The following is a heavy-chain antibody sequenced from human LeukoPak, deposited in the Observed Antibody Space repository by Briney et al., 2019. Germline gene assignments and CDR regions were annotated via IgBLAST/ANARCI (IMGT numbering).Heavy chain of an antibody. CDR3: VRDQWLQFFDY. J-gene: IGHJ4*02. D-gene: IGHD5-24*01. V-gene: IGHV3-11*01. CDR1: GFTFSDYF. CDR2: ISSSGSTI. Sequence: GGSLRLSCAASGFTFSDYFMSRIRQAPGKGLEWVSYISSSGSTIYYADSVKGRFTISRDNAKNSLYLQMNSLRAEDTAVYYCVRDQWLQFFDYWGQGTLVTVSS.